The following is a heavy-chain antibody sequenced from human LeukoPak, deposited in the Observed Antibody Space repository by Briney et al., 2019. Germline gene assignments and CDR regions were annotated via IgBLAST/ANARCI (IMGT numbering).Heavy chain of an antibody. CDR3: ATDQRVAGLGYRYGSGSYNGMDV. V-gene: IGHV1-24*01. D-gene: IGHD3-10*01. CDR1: GYTPTEFS. J-gene: IGHJ6*02. Sequence: GASVKVSSKVPGYTPTEFSMPWGRQAPGKGLGWMGGFVLEDVETLYAKKFQGRVTMTEDTSTDTAYMELSRLRSEDTAVSYCATDQRVAGLGYRYGSGSYNGMDVWGQGTTVTVSS. CDR2: FVLEDVET.